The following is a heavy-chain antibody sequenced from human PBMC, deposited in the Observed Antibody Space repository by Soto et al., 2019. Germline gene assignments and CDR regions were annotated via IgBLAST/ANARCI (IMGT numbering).Heavy chain of an antibody. CDR1: GGSFRNYY. V-gene: IGHV4-34*01. Sequence: SETLSLTCGVYGGSFRNYYWIWVRQPPGKGLEWIGEVNHSGEATYNPSLQSRVSISLDTSNNHFSLKMTSVTAADTAVYYCARHYSSSWYSAFDIWGQGTMVTVSS. D-gene: IGHD6-13*01. J-gene: IGHJ3*02. CDR3: ARHYSSSWYSAFDI. CDR2: VNHSGEA.